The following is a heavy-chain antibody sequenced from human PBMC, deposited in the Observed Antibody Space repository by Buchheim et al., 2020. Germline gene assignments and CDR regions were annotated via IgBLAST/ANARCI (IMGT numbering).Heavy chain of an antibody. V-gene: IGHV3-30-3*01. CDR2: ISYDGSNK. Sequence: QVQLVESGGGVVQPGRSLRLSCAASGFTFSSYAMHWVRQAPGKGLEWVAVISYDGSNKYYADSVKGRFTISRDNSKNTLFLQMNSLRVEDTAVFYCVGDPPNSGYAFDIWGQGT. CDR3: VGDPPNSGYAFDI. D-gene: IGHD1-26*01. CDR1: GFTFSSYA. J-gene: IGHJ3*02.